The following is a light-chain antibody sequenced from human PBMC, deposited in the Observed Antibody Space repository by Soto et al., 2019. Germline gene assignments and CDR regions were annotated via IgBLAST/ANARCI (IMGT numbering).Light chain of an antibody. Sequence: QSVLTQPPSASGTPGQRVTISCSGSSSNIGSNTVNWYQQLPGTAPKLLIYSNNQRPSGVPDRFSDSKSGTSASLAISGLQSEDEADYYCAAWDDSRVVFGGGTKLTVL. CDR1: SSNIGSNT. CDR2: SNN. CDR3: AAWDDSRVV. V-gene: IGLV1-44*01. J-gene: IGLJ2*01.